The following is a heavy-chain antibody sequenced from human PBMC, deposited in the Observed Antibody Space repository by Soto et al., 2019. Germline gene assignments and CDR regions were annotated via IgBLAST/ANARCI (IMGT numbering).Heavy chain of an antibody. J-gene: IGHJ4*02. D-gene: IGHD6-13*01. CDR3: ASAAAGGEYFDY. CDR2: ISRSSSYI. CDR1: GFTFSSYS. Sequence: EVQLVESGGGLVKPGGSLRLSCAASGFTFSSYSMNWVRQAPGKGLEWVSSISRSSSYIYYADSVKGRFTISRDNAKNSLYLQMNSLRDEDTAVYYCASAAAGGEYFDYWGEGTLVTVSS. V-gene: IGHV3-21*01.